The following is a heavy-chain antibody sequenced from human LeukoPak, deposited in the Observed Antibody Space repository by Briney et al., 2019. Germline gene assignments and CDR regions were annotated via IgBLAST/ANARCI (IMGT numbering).Heavy chain of an antibody. CDR2: ITSRSDYV. CDR1: GFTFSTYS. Sequence: GGSLRLSCTASGFTFSTYSMNWARQAPGKGLEWVSSITSRSDYVYYAASVKGRFTISRDNAKKSLYLQVNSLRAEDTAVYYCASFATSVLINDYWGQGTLVTVSS. V-gene: IGHV3-21*01. J-gene: IGHJ4*02. D-gene: IGHD4-23*01. CDR3: ASFATSVLINDY.